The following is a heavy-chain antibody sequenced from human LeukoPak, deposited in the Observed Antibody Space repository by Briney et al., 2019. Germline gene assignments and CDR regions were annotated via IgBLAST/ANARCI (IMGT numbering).Heavy chain of an antibody. CDR1: GYTFTSYD. V-gene: IGHV1-8*01. CDR2: MNPNSGNT. D-gene: IGHD6-6*01. Sequence: ASVKVSCKASGYTFTSYDINWVRQATGQGLEWMGWMNPNSGNTGYAQKFQGRVTMTRNTSMSTAYMELSSLRSEDTAVYYCAREGQLVRGNWFDPWGQGTLVTVSS. CDR3: AREGQLVRGNWFDP. J-gene: IGHJ5*02.